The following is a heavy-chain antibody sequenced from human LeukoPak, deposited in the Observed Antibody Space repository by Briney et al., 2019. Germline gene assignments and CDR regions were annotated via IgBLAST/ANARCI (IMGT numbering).Heavy chain of an antibody. J-gene: IGHJ3*02. D-gene: IGHD3-9*01. CDR2: IKSKTDGGTT. Sequence: PGGSLRLSCAASGFTFSNAWMSWVRQAPGKRLEWVGRIKSKTDGGTTDYAAPVKGRFTISRDDSKNTLYLQMNSLKTEDTALYHAKAGIRYFDWSGAFDIWGQGTMVTVSS. V-gene: IGHV3-15*01. CDR3: KAGIRYFDWSGAFDI. CDR1: GFTFSNAW.